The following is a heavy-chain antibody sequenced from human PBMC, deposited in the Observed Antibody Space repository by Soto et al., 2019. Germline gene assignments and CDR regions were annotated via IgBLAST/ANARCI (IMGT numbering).Heavy chain of an antibody. V-gene: IGHV3-23*01. CDR1: GFTFSSFV. J-gene: IGHJ4*02. Sequence: PGGSLRLSCAASGFTFSSFVMTWVRQAPGKGLEWVSAISGSTVSTYYADSVKGRFTVSRDNSRNTLYLQMNSLRAEDTAVYYCAKGSYDSTLQPFLFDCWGQGTLVTVSS. CDR3: AKGSYDSTLQPFLFDC. CDR2: ISGSTVST. D-gene: IGHD3-22*01.